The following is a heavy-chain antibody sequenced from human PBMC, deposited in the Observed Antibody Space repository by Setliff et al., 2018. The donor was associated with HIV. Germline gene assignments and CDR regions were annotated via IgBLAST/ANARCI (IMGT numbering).Heavy chain of an antibody. J-gene: IGHJ6*03. Sequence: SETLSLTCTVSGGSISGYYWSWNRQHAGKGLEWIGRSYPSGSTSYNPSLRSRVTMSVDTYKNQISLKLSSVTAAVTAVFYCAREFYHYDSSDYYSDDYYYDMDVWGKGTTVTVSS. CDR1: GGSISGYY. D-gene: IGHD3-22*01. CDR3: AREFYHYDSSDYYSDDYYYDMDV. V-gene: IGHV4-4*07. CDR2: SYPSGST.